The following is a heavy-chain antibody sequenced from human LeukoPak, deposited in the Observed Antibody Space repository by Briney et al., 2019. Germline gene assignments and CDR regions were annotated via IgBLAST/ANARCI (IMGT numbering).Heavy chain of an antibody. D-gene: IGHD3-22*01. J-gene: IGHJ4*02. CDR2: INYSGNT. CDR1: GGSTGSAGYY. Sequence: SQTLSLTCTVSGGSTGSAGYYWSWIRQHPGKGLEWIAYINYSGNTYHNPSLKSRVTISVDTSRNQFSLKLNSVTAADTAIYYCASMSGYYSKFDFWGQGTLVTVSS. CDR3: ASMSGYYSKFDF. V-gene: IGHV4-31*03.